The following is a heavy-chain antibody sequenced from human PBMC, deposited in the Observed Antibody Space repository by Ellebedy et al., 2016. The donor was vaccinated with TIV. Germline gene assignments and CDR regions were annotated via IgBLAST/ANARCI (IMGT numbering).Heavy chain of an antibody. CDR2: IKDDGSQT. CDR3: ARDVDCGGDCDGSSFDY. J-gene: IGHJ4*02. CDR1: GFSFSNHW. V-gene: IGHV3-7*01. D-gene: IGHD2-21*02. Sequence: GESLKISCAASGFSFSNHWMTWVRQAPGKGLEWVANIKDDGSQTHYMDSVKGRFTISRDNANNSLSLQMNSLRAEDTAVYYCARDVDCGGDCDGSSFDYWGQGTLVTVSS.